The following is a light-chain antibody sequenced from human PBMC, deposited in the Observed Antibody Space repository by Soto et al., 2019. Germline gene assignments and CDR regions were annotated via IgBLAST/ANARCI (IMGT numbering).Light chain of an antibody. CDR3: SSYAGSNGV. J-gene: IGLJ1*01. V-gene: IGLV2-8*01. CDR1: SSDVGGYNY. Sequence: QSALTQPPSASGSPGQSVTISCTGTSSDVGGYNYVSWYQQHPGKAPKLMIHEVSKRPSGVPDRFSGSKSGNTASLTVSGLQAEDEADYYCSSYAGSNGVFGTGTKVTVL. CDR2: EVS.